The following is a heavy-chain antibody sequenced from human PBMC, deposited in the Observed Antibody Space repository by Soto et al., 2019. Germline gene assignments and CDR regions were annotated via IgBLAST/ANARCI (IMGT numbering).Heavy chain of an antibody. CDR1: GFTFSDHY. D-gene: IGHD3-9*01. V-gene: IGHV3-72*01. CDR2: TRNKANSYTT. J-gene: IGHJ4*02. CDR3: AREDIFTGYYIFDY. Sequence: GGSLRLSCAASGFTFSDHYMDWVRQAPGKGLEWVGRTRNKANSYTTEYAASVKGRFTISRDDSKNSLYLQMNSLKTEDTAVYYCAREDIFTGYYIFDYWGQGTLVTVSS.